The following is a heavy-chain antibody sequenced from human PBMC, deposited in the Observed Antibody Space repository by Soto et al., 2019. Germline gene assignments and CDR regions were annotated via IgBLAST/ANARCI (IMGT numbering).Heavy chain of an antibody. CDR3: ARFRDFSYWFDP. D-gene: IGHD3-3*01. J-gene: IGHJ5*02. CDR1: GGSISSRSYF. Sequence: WETLSLTCSVSGGSISSRSYFWGWIRQTPGKGLEWIGNIYYSGNTYYSPSLKSRVTISVDSSQSQFSLKLQSVTAADTAVYFCARFRDFSYWFDPWGQGTQVTVSS. CDR2: IYYSGNT. V-gene: IGHV4-39*01.